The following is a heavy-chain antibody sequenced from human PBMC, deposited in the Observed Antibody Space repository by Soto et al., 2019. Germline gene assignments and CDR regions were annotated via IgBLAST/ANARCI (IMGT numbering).Heavy chain of an antibody. CDR1: GYSFTTYG. V-gene: IGHV1-18*01. CDR2: ISAYNGNT. J-gene: IGHJ6*02. Sequence: QVQLVQSGGEVKKPGASVKVSCKTSGYSFTTYGISWVRQAPGQGLEWMGWISAYNGNTNYAQKLQGRVTLTTDTSTSKAYMQLRSLRSHDTAVYYCAREGPAPYYYYGMDVWGQGSTVTVSS. CDR3: AREGPAPYYYYGMDV.